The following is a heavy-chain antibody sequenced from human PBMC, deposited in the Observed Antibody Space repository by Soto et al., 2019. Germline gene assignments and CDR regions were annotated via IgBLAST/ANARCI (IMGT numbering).Heavy chain of an antibody. Sequence: EASVKVSCKASGGTFSSYAISWVRQAPGQGLEWMGGIIPIFGTANYAQKFQGRVTITADESTSTAYMELSSLRSEDTAVYYCANDAGYSSSSGWFDPWGQGTLVTVSS. J-gene: IGHJ5*02. CDR1: GGTFSSYA. D-gene: IGHD6-13*01. V-gene: IGHV1-69*13. CDR3: ANDAGYSSSSGWFDP. CDR2: IIPIFGTA.